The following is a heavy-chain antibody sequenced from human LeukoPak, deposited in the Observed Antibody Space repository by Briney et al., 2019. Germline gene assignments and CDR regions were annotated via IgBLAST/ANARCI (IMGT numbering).Heavy chain of an antibody. Sequence: PGRSLRLSCAASGFTFSSYAMHWVRQAPGKGLEWVAVISYDGSNKYYADSVKGRFTISRDNSKNTLYLQMNSLRAEDTAVYYCAKDHMVRGRDGFDYWGQGTLVTVSS. J-gene: IGHJ4*02. CDR2: ISYDGSNK. CDR3: AKDHMVRGRDGFDY. D-gene: IGHD3-10*01. CDR1: GFTFSSYA. V-gene: IGHV3-30-3*01.